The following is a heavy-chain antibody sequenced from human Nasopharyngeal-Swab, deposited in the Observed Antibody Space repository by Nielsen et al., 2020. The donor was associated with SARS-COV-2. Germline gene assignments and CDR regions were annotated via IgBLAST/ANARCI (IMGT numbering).Heavy chain of an antibody. J-gene: IGHJ6*03. V-gene: IGHV5-51*01. CDR2: IYPGDSDT. CDR1: GYSFTSYW. Sequence: GESLKISCKGSGYSFTSYWIGWVRQMPGKGLAWMGIIYPGDSDTRYSPPFQGQVTISADKSISTAYLQWSSLKASDTAMYYCARRVYDSSGYPYYYYYYMDVWGKGTTVTVSS. D-gene: IGHD3-22*01. CDR3: ARRVYDSSGYPYYYYYYMDV.